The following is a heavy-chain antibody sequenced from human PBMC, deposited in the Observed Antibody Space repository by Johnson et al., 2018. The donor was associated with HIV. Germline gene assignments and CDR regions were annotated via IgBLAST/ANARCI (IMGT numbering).Heavy chain of an antibody. CDR1: GFTFSTYA. Sequence: VQLVESGGGLVQPGGSLRLSCAASGFTFSTYAMHWVRQAPGKGLEWVAVISYDGSEKYYADSVKGRFTISRDSSKNTLYLQMNSLRADDMAVYYCARGRSGILILDDAFDIWGQGTMVTVSS. V-gene: IGHV3-30*04. CDR2: ISYDGSEK. D-gene: IGHD1-14*01. J-gene: IGHJ3*02. CDR3: ARGRSGILILDDAFDI.